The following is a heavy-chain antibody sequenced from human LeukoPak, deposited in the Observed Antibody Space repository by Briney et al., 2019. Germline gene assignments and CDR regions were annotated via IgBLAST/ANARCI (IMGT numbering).Heavy chain of an antibody. Sequence: SETLSLTCTVSGGSISSGDYYWSWIRQPPGKGLEWIGYIYYSGSTYYNPSLKSRVTISVDTSKNQFSLKLSSVTAADTAVYYCARGGPDSSGYYYYFDYWGQGTLVTVSS. CDR1: GGSISSGDYY. D-gene: IGHD3-22*01. J-gene: IGHJ4*02. CDR3: ARGGPDSSGYYYYFDY. V-gene: IGHV4-30-4*01. CDR2: IYYSGST.